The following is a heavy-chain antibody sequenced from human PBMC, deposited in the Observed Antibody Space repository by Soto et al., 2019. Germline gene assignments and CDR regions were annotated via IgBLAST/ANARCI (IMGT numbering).Heavy chain of an antibody. D-gene: IGHD3-10*01. J-gene: IGHJ4*02. CDR1: GGSISSSSYY. Sequence: PSETLSLTCTVSGGSISSSSYYWGWIRQPPGKGLEWIGSIYYSGSTYYNPPLKSRVTISVDTSKNQFSLKLSSVTAAGTAVYYCAREAFGELALDYWGQGTLVTVSS. CDR3: AREAFGELALDY. CDR2: IYYSGST. V-gene: IGHV4-39*02.